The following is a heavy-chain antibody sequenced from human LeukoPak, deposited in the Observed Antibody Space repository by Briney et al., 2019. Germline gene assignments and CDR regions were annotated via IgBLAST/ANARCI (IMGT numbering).Heavy chain of an antibody. CDR2: IYYSGST. D-gene: IGHD3-22*01. V-gene: IGHV4-39*01. Sequence: SETLSLTCTVSGGSISSSSYYWGWIRQPPGKGLEWIGSIYYSGSTYYNPSLKSRVTISVDTSKNQFSLKLSSVTAADTAVYYCARLFPTPWNYYDSSGYFDYWGQGTLVTVSS. CDR3: ARLFPTPWNYYDSSGYFDY. J-gene: IGHJ4*02. CDR1: GGSISSSSYY.